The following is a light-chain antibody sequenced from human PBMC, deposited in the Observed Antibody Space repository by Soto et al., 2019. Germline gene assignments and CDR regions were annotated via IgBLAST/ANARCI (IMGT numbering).Light chain of an antibody. CDR3: CSYAGSSTHVV. CDR2: EGS. J-gene: IGLJ2*01. V-gene: IGLV2-23*01. Sequence: QSALTQPASVSGSPGQSITISCTGTSSDVGSYNFVSWYQQHPGKAPKLMIYEGSKRPSGVSNRFSGSKSDNTASLTISGLQAEDEADYYCCSYAGSSTHVVFGGGTKLTVL. CDR1: SSDVGSYNF.